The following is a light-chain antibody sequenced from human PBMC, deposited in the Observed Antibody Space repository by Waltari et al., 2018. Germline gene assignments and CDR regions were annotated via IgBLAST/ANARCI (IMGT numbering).Light chain of an antibody. Sequence: QSALTQPASVSGSPGQSITISCTGTSSHDGGYNYVSWYQHPPGKAPKLIIYAVSKRPSGVSYRFSGSKSGNTASLTISGLQAEDEADYYCHSHTSSITTVIFGGGTKLTV. J-gene: IGLJ2*01. CDR2: AVS. CDR3: HSHTSSITTVI. V-gene: IGLV2-14*01. CDR1: SSHDGGYNY.